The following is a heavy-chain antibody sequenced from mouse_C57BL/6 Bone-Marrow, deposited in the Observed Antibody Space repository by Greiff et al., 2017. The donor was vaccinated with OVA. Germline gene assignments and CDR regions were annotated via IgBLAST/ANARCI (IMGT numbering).Heavy chain of an antibody. V-gene: IGHV5-9-1*02. CDR3: TRNGFWYFDV. Sequence: EVKLVESGEGLVKPGGSLKLSCAASGFTFSSYAMSWVRQTPEKRLEWVAYISSGGDYIYYADTVKGRFTISRDNARNTLYLQLSSLKSEDTAMYYCTRNGFWYFDVWGTGTTVTVSS. CDR2: ISSGGDYI. J-gene: IGHJ1*03. CDR1: GFTFSSYA.